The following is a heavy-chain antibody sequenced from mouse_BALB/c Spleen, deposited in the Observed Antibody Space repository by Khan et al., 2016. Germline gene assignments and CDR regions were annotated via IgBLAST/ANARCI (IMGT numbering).Heavy chain of an antibody. D-gene: IGHD1-1*01. CDR3: ARRGPIYYYGSTYGY. CDR2: IDPANGNT. Sequence: VQLQQSGAELVKPGASVKLSCTASGFNIKDTFMHWVKQRPEQGLEWIGRIDPANGNTRYDPKFQGKATITADTSSNTAYLQLSSLTSEDTADYYCARRGPIYYYGSTYGYWGQGTTLTVSS. J-gene: IGHJ2*01. V-gene: IGHV14-3*02. CDR1: GFNIKDTF.